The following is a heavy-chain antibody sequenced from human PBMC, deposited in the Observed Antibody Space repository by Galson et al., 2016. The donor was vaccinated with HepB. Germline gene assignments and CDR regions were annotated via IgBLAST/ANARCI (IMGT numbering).Heavy chain of an antibody. V-gene: IGHV4-59*01. J-gene: IGHJ3*02. D-gene: IGHD3-16*01. CDR3: ARAFWSGSYDPEAFDI. CDR2: INYRGST. CDR1: GGSISTNF. Sequence: SETLSLTCTVSGGSISTNFWTWIRQPPGKGLEYIGYINYRGSTNCNPSLKSRVTILVDTSKNQFSLNLRSVTAADTAVYYCARAFWSGSYDPEAFDIWGQGTVVAVSS.